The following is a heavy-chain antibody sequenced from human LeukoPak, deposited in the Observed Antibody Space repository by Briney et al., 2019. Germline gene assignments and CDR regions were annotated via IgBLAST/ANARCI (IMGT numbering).Heavy chain of an antibody. V-gene: IGHV4-30-2*01. CDR3: ARQSTSYYYYGMDV. CDR2: IYHSGST. D-gene: IGHD2-2*01. J-gene: IGHJ6*02. Sequence: PSQTLSLTCAVSGGSISSGGYSWSWIRQPPGKGLEWIGYIYHSGSTYYNPSLKSRVTISVDRSRNQFSLKLSSVTAADTAVYYCARQSTSYYYYGMDVWGQGTTVTVSS. CDR1: GGSISSGGYS.